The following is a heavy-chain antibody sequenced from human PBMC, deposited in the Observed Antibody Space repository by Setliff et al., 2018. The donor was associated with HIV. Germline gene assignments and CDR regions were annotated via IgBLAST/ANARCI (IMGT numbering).Heavy chain of an antibody. D-gene: IGHD3-10*01. CDR2: ISHSGST. Sequence: PSETLSLTCAVSGDSISSNNWWSWVRQPPGKGLEWIGEISHSGSTNYNPSLKSRVTISVDTSKNQFSLNVTSVTAADTAVYFCARQAQWEFGDDSFDIWGQGTMVTVSS. J-gene: IGHJ3*02. CDR1: GDSISSNNW. CDR3: ARQAQWEFGDDSFDI. V-gene: IGHV4-4*02.